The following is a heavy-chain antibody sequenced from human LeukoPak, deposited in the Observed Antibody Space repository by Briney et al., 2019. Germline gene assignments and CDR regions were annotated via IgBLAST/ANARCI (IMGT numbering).Heavy chain of an antibody. Sequence: QPGGSLRLSCAASGFTFDDYAMHWVRHAPGKGLEWVSGISWNSGSIGYADSVKGRFTISRDNAKNSLYLQMNSLRAEDTALYYCAKDIGGFDYYDSSGYSHCFDYWGQGTLVTVSS. J-gene: IGHJ4*02. D-gene: IGHD3-22*01. CDR1: GFTFDDYA. CDR2: ISWNSGSI. V-gene: IGHV3-9*01. CDR3: AKDIGGFDYYDSSGYSHCFDY.